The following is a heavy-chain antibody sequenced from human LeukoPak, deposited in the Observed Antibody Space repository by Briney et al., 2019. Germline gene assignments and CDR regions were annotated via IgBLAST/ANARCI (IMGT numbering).Heavy chain of an antibody. Sequence: GGSLRLSCAASGFTFNTYGMHWVRQAPGKGLEFVSSFSDSGSTTYYADSVRGRFTISRDNAKNSLYLQMNSLRPEDTAVYYLVTRQVSCWFYFDYGGQGTLVTVP. V-gene: IGHV3-48*01. CDR3: VTRQVSCWFYFDY. CDR2: FSDSGSTT. CDR1: GFTFNTYG. D-gene: IGHD6-19*01. J-gene: IGHJ4*02.